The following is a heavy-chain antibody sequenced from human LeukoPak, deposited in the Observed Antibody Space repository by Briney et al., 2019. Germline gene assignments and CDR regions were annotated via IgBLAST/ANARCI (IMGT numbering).Heavy chain of an antibody. J-gene: IGHJ4*02. CDR1: GDSISSYY. Sequence: SETLSLTCTVSGDSISSYYWSWIRQPPGKGLEWIGYIYYSGSTNYNPSLKSRVTISVDTSKNQFSLKLSSVTAADTAVYYCARVLGGIFPIFDYWGQGTLVTVSS. V-gene: IGHV4-59*01. CDR2: IYYSGST. D-gene: IGHD3-16*01. CDR3: ARVLGGIFPIFDY.